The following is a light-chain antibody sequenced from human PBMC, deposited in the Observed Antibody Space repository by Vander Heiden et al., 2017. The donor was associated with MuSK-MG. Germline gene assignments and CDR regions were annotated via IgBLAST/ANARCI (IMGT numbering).Light chain of an antibody. CDR3: QQYDSFPLT. V-gene: IGKV1D-16*01. Sequence: DIQMTQSPSSLSASVGDRVTMTCRASQGIDRWLAWFQQKPERAPKLLISAASSLETGVPSRFSGSGSGTDFTLTITSLQTEDFATYYCQQYDSFPLTFGGGTKVEIK. CDR2: AAS. CDR1: QGIDRW. J-gene: IGKJ4*01.